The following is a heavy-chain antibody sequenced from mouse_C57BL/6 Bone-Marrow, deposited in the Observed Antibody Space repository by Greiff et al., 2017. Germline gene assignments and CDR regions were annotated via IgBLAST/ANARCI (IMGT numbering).Heavy chain of an antibody. Sequence: EVQLQQSGPVLVKPGASVKMSCKASGYTFTDYYMNWVKQSHGKSLEWIGVINPYNGGTSYNQKFKGKATLTVDKSSSTAYMELNSLTSEDSAVYYGARNPPFYYGSAWFAYWGQGTLVTVSA. D-gene: IGHD1-1*01. CDR2: INPYNGGT. CDR1: GYTFTDYY. J-gene: IGHJ3*01. CDR3: ARNPPFYYGSAWFAY. V-gene: IGHV1-19*01.